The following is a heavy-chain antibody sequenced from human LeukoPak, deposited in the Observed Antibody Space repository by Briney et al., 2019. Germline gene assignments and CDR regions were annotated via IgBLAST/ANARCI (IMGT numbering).Heavy chain of an antibody. V-gene: IGHV3-20*04. CDR2: INWNGGST. CDR1: GFTFDDYG. D-gene: IGHD1-26*01. J-gene: IGHJ4*02. Sequence: GGSLRLSCAASGFTFDDYGMSWVRQAPGKGLEWVSGINWNGGSTGYADSVKGRFTISRDNAKNSLYLQMNSLRAEDTAVYYCARDQGRSHFGPGFDYWGQGTLVTVSS. CDR3: ARDQGRSHFGPGFDY.